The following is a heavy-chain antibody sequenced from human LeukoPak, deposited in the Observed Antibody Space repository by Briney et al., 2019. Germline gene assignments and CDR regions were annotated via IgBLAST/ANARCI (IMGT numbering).Heavy chain of an antibody. CDR1: GFSLSGHW. Sequence: GGSLRLSCATSGFSLSGHWMNWVRQPPGKGLEWVANIKAGGSEKYYVDSVKGRFTLSRDDAKRTVDLQMDNLRTEDTAVYYCAYRNNFEYWGQGTLVTVSS. CDR2: IKAGGSEK. D-gene: IGHD1-26*01. V-gene: IGHV3-7*02. CDR3: AYRNNFEY. J-gene: IGHJ4*02.